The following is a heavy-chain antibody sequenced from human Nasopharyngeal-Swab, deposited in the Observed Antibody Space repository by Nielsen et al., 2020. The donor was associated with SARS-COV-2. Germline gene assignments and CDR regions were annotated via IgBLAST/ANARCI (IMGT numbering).Heavy chain of an antibody. V-gene: IGHV4-30-4*01. Sequence: LRLSCTVSGGSISSGDYYWSWIRQPPGKGLEWIGYIYYSGSTYYNPSLKSRVTISVDTSKNQFSLKLSSVTAADTAVYYCARDRLTYCSGDSCYDSYAFDIWGQGTMATVSS. CDR1: GGSISSGDYY. CDR3: ARDRLTYCSGDSCYDSYAFDI. CDR2: IYYSGST. D-gene: IGHD2-15*01. J-gene: IGHJ3*02.